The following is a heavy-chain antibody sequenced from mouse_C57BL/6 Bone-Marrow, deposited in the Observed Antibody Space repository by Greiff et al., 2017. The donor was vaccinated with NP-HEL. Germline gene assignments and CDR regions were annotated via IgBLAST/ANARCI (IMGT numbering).Heavy chain of an antibody. D-gene: IGHD3-2*02. J-gene: IGHJ4*01. CDR2: INYDGSST. CDR1: GFTFSDYY. V-gene: IGHV5-16*01. Sequence: EVKLVESEGGLVQPGSSMKLSCTASGFTFSDYYMAWVRQVPEKGLEWVANINYDGSSTYYLDSLQSRFIISRDHAKNILYLQMSSLKAEETATYYCARGAQATGAMDYWGQGTSVTVSA. CDR3: ARGAQATGAMDY.